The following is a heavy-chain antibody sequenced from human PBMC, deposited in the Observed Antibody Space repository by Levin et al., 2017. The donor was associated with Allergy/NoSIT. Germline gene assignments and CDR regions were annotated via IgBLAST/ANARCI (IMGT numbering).Heavy chain of an antibody. Sequence: LGESLKISCAASGFALSSYWMNWVRQAPGKGLEWVATIKQDGSEKYYVDSVKGRFTISRDNAKNSLFLQMNSLRAEDTAVYYCVRAISGSYAYWGQGTLVTVSS. V-gene: IGHV3-7*01. CDR2: IKQDGSEK. CDR1: GFALSSYW. J-gene: IGHJ4*02. D-gene: IGHD1-26*01. CDR3: VRAISGSYAY.